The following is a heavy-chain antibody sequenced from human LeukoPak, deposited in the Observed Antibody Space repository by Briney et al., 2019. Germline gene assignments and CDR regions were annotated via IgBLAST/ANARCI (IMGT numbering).Heavy chain of an antibody. V-gene: IGHV4-4*02. Sequence: PSETLSLTCAVSGGSISSSNWWSRVRQPPGKGLEWIGEIYHSGSTNYNPSLKSRVTISVDKSKNQFSLKLSSVTAADTAVYYCARETTGYSSSWYDYWGQGTLVTVSS. CDR2: IYHSGST. CDR1: GGSISSSNW. D-gene: IGHD6-13*01. J-gene: IGHJ4*02. CDR3: ARETTGYSSSWYDY.